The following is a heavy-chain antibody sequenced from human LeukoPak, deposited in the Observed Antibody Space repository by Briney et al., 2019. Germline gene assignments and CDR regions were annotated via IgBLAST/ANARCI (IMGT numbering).Heavy chain of an antibody. D-gene: IGHD5-18*01. Sequence: GGSLRLSCTASGFTFGDYAMSWVRQAPGKGLEWVGFIRSKAYGGITEYAASVKGRFTISRDDSKSIAYLQMNSLKTEDTAVYYCTRVGSYGYNRDYYYMDVWGKGTTVTISS. CDR2: IRSKAYGGIT. CDR1: GFTFGDYA. V-gene: IGHV3-49*04. J-gene: IGHJ6*03. CDR3: TRVGSYGYNRDYYYMDV.